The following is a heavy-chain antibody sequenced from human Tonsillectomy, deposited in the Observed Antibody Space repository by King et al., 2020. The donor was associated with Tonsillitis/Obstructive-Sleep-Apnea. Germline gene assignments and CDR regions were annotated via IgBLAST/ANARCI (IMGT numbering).Heavy chain of an antibody. Sequence: VQLVESGAEGKKPGESLRISCKGSGYSFASYWIKWVRQMPGKCLEVMGRIDPSDSYTNYRPSFQRHVTFSVDKSISTAYLQWSSLRASDTAIYYCARGGVGYDFAFDIWGQGTMVTVSS. V-gene: IGHV5-10-1*01. J-gene: IGHJ3*02. CDR3: ARGGVGYDFAFDI. CDR1: GYSFASYW. CDR2: IDPSDSYT. D-gene: IGHD5-12*01.